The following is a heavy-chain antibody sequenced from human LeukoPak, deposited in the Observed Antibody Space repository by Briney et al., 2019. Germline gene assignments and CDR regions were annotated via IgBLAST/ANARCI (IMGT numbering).Heavy chain of an antibody. Sequence: PSETLSLTCTVPGYSISSGYYWAWIRQPPGKGLEWIGSIYHSGSTYYNPSLKSRVTISVDTSKNQFSLKLSSVTAADTAVYYCARAYYDSSGYRYFDYWGQGTLVTASS. CDR3: ARAYYDSSGYRYFDY. V-gene: IGHV4-38-2*02. CDR1: GYSISSGYY. CDR2: IYHSGST. J-gene: IGHJ4*02. D-gene: IGHD3-22*01.